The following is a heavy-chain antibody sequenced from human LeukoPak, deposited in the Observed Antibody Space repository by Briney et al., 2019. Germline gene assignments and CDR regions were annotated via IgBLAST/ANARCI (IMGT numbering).Heavy chain of an antibody. CDR3: ARYCGGDCNDAFDI. J-gene: IGHJ3*02. D-gene: IGHD2-21*02. V-gene: IGHV1-18*01. CDR1: GYTFTSYG. CDR2: ISDYNGNT. Sequence: ASVKVSCKASGYTFTSYGISWVRQAPGQGLECMGWISDYNGNTNYAQKLQGRVTMTTDKSTSTAYMELRSLRSDDTAVYYCARYCGGDCNDAFDIWGQGTVVTVSS.